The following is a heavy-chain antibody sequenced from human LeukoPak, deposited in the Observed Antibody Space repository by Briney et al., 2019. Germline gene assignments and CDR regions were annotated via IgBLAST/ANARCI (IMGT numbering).Heavy chain of an antibody. Sequence: GGSLRLSCAASGFTFSDYYMSWIRQAPGKGLEWVSYISSSSSYTNYADSVKGRFTISRDNARNSLYLQMNSLRAEDTAVYYCARVYYDILTGYSRYFDYWGKGTLVTVS. CDR2: ISSSSSYT. V-gene: IGHV3-11*06. J-gene: IGHJ4*02. D-gene: IGHD3-9*01. CDR1: GFTFSDYY. CDR3: ARVYYDILTGYSRYFDY.